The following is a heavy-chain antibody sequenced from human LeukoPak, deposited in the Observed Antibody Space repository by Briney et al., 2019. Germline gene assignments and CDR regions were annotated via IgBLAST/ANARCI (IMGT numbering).Heavy chain of an antibody. V-gene: IGHV1-2*02. J-gene: IGHJ5*02. CDR3: ARTDIVATSWFDP. Sequence: ASVKVSCKASGYTFTGYYMPWVRQAPGQGLEWMGWINPNSGGTNYAQKFQGRVTMTRDTSISTAYMELSRLRSDDTAVYYCARTDIVATSWFDPWGQGTLVTVSS. CDR1: GYTFTGYY. D-gene: IGHD5-12*01. CDR2: INPNSGGT.